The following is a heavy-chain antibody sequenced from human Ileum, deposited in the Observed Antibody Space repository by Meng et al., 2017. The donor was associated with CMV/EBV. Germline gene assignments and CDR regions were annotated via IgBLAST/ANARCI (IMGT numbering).Heavy chain of an antibody. J-gene: IGHJ1*01. CDR3: ARETPLGSASNYFRF. D-gene: IGHD4/OR15-4a*01. V-gene: IGHV4-4*02. Sequence: TKYHPSLKSRVTTSLDMSRNQFSLKLTSVTAADTAVYYCARETPLGSASNYFRFWGQGTLVNVSS.